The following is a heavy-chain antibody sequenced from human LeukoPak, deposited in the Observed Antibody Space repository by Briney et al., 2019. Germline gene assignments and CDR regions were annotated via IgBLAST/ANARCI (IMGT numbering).Heavy chain of an antibody. D-gene: IGHD3-22*01. CDR3: ARATPDYYYDSSGYYYSEDY. V-gene: IGHV4-38-2*02. J-gene: IGHJ4*02. Sequence: SETLSLTCTVSGYSISSGHYWGWIRQPPGKGLEWIGSMYHSGSTYYNPSLKSRVTISVDTSKNQFSLKLSSVTAADTAVYYCARATPDYYYDSSGYYYSEDYWGQGTLVTVSS. CDR2: MYHSGST. CDR1: GYSISSGHY.